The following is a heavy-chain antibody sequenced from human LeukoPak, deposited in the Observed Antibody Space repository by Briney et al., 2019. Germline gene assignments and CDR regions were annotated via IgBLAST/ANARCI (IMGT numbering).Heavy chain of an antibody. CDR1: GYTFTSYD. Sequence: ASVKVSCKASGYTFTSYDINWVRQATGQGLEWMGWMNPNSGNTGHAQKFQGRVTMTRNTSISTAYMELSSLRSEDTAVYYCARAYSSTAFDYWGQGTLVTVSS. D-gene: IGHD6-13*01. V-gene: IGHV1-8*01. CDR2: MNPNSGNT. CDR3: ARAYSSTAFDY. J-gene: IGHJ4*02.